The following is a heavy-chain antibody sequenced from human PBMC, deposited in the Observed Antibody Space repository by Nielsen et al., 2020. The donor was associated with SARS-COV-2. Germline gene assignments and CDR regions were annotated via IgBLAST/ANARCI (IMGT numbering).Heavy chain of an antibody. V-gene: IGHV3-30*04. J-gene: IGHJ5*01. CDR2: VSYDGTTK. CDR3: ARETEDYRSSWFDF. Sequence: GGSLRLPCAASGFTFNTYALHWVRQAPGKGLEWVAIVSYDGTTKYNADSVKGRFTISRDNSKNTLYLQMNSLRAADTAVYYCARETEDYRSSWFDFWGQGTLVTVSS. D-gene: IGHD6-13*01. CDR1: GFTFNTYA.